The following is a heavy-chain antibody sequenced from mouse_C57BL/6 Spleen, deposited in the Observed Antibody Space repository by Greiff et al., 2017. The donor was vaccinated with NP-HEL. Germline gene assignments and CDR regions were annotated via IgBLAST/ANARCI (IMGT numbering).Heavy chain of an antibody. CDR1: GFNIKDYY. CDR3: ASGIYDGYYGAMDY. Sequence: VQLQQSGAELVKPGASVKLSCTASGFNIKDYYMHWVKQRTEQGLEWIGRIDPEDGETKYAQKFQGKATITADTSSNTAYLQLISLTSEDTAVYYCASGIYDGYYGAMDYWGQGTSVTVSS. V-gene: IGHV14-2*01. D-gene: IGHD2-3*01. J-gene: IGHJ4*01. CDR2: IDPEDGET.